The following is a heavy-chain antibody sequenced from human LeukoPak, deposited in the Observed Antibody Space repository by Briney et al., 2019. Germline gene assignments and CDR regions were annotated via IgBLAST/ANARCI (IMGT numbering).Heavy chain of an antibody. CDR2: ISYDGSNK. J-gene: IGHJ4*02. D-gene: IGHD2-15*01. CDR3: ARSSGSHSYFDY. Sequence: GSLRLSCAASGFTFSSYAMHWVRQAPGKGLEWVAVISYDGSNKYYADSVKGRFTISRDNSKNTLYLQMNSLRAEDTAVYYCARSSGSHSYFDYWGQGTLVTVSS. V-gene: IGHV3-30-3*01. CDR1: GFTFSSYA.